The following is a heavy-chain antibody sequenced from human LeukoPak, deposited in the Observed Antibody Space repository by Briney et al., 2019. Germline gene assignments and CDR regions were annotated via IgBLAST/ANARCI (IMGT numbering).Heavy chain of an antibody. V-gene: IGHV1-46*01. Sequence: ASVKVSCKASGYTFTSYYMHWVRQAPGQGLEWMGIINPCGCSTSYAQKFQGRVTMTRDMSTSTVYMELSSMGSEDTAVYYCARGGSRYYYDSSGYRDWFDPWGQGTLVTVSS. CDR2: INPCGCST. CDR1: GYTFTSYY. J-gene: IGHJ5*02. D-gene: IGHD3-22*01. CDR3: ARGGSRYYYDSSGYRDWFDP.